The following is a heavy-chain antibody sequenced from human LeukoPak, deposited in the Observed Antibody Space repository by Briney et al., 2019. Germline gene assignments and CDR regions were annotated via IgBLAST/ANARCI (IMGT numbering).Heavy chain of an antibody. CDR2: INPNSGGT. D-gene: IGHD6-13*01. CDR1: GYTFTDYY. J-gene: IGHJ4*02. Sequence: ASVKVSCKGYGYTFTDYYIHWVRQAPGQGLEWMGWINPNSGGTNYAQKFQDRVTMTGDTSISTAYMELSRLRSDDTAVYYCARDRGSSWYVDYWGQGTLVTVSS. V-gene: IGHV1-2*02. CDR3: ARDRGSSWYVDY.